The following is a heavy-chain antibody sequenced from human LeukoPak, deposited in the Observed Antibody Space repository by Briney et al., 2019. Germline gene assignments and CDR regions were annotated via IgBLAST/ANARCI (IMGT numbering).Heavy chain of an antibody. CDR2: ISAYNGNT. Sequence: ASVKVSCKASGYTFTSYGISWVRQAPGQGLEWMGWISAYNGNTNYAQKLQGRVTMTTDTSTSTAYMELRSLRSDDTAVYYCARADYGDYVERGGFGYWGQGTLVTVSS. D-gene: IGHD4-17*01. V-gene: IGHV1-18*01. CDR3: ARADYGDYVERGGFGY. CDR1: GYTFTSYG. J-gene: IGHJ4*02.